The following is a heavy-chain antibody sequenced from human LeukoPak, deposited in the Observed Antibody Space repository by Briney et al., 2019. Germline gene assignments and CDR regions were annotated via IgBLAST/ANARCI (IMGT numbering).Heavy chain of an antibody. CDR3: RSYSNSSKEGYFDY. CDR1: GFTFSSYG. D-gene: IGHD6-6*01. CDR2: IRYDGSNK. J-gene: IGHJ4*02. Sequence: GGSLRLSCAASGFTFSSYGMHWVRQAPGKGLEWVAFIRYDGSNKYYADSVKGRFTISRDNSKNTLYLQMNSLRVEDTAVYYCRSYSNSSKEGYFDYWGQGTLVTVSS. V-gene: IGHV3-30*02.